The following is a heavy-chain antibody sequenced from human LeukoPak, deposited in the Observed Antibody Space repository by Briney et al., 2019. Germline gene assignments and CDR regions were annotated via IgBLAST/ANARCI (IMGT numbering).Heavy chain of an antibody. CDR1: GFRFSNYT. CDR3: AKLWFGELGAVYFDY. CDR2: IGGSGSST. V-gene: IGHV3-23*01. J-gene: IGHJ4*02. Sequence: GGSLRLSCAASGFRFSNYTMSWVRQAPGKGLEWVSGIGGSGSSTYYADSVKGRFTISRDNSKNTLYLQMNSLRAEDTAVYYCAKLWFGELGAVYFDYWGQGTLVTVSS. D-gene: IGHD3-10*01.